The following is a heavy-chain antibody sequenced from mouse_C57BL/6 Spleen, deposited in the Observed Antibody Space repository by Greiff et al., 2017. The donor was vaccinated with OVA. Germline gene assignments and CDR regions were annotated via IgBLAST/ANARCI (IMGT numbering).Heavy chain of an antibody. J-gene: IGHJ2*01. V-gene: IGHV1-76*01. D-gene: IGHD2-3*01. CDR3: ARWLLFFDY. CDR2: IYPGSGNT. Sequence: QVQLKESGAELVRPGASVKLSCKASGYTFTDYYINWVKQRPGQGLEWIARIYPGSGNTYYNEKFKGNATLTAEKSSSTAYMQLSSLTSDDSAVYFCARWLLFFDYWGQGTTLTVSS. CDR1: GYTFTDYY.